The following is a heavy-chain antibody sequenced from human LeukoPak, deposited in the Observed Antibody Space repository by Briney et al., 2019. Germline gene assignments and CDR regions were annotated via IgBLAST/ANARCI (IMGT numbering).Heavy chain of an antibody. D-gene: IGHD3-3*01. J-gene: IGHJ5*02. CDR1: GGSFSGYY. CDR3: ARGVGEAYYDFWSGYPHNWFDP. V-gene: IGHV4-34*01. Sequence: SETLSLTCAVYGGSFSGYYWSWIRQPPGKGLEWIGEINHSGSTNYNPSLKSRVTTSVDTSKNQFSLKLSSVTAADTAVYYCARGVGEAYYDFWSGYPHNWFDPWGQGTLVTVSS. CDR2: INHSGST.